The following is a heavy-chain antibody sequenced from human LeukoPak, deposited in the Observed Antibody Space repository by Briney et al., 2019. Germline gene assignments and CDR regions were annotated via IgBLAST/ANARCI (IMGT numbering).Heavy chain of an antibody. V-gene: IGHV1-46*01. D-gene: IGHD1-26*01. CDR2: INPSGGST. Sequence: ASVKVSCKVSGYTLTSYYMHWVRQAPGQGLEWMGIINPSGGSTSSAQKFQGRVTMTRDTSTSTAYMELSSLRSEDTAVYYCAREWVSGYYYGMDVWGQGTTVTVSS. J-gene: IGHJ6*02. CDR3: AREWVSGYYYGMDV. CDR1: GYTLTSYY.